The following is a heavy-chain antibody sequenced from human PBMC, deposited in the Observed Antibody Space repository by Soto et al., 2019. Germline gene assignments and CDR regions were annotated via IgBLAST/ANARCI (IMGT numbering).Heavy chain of an antibody. J-gene: IGHJ5*02. CDR3: ARGPLYDFWSVYYAYNWFDP. CDR2: IYYSGST. Sequence: PSGTPSPPRPFSGCPLSRYYWSWVPPPPGKGQGWIGYIYYSGSTNYNPSLKSRVTISVDTSKNQFSLKLSSVTAADTAVYYCARGPLYDFWSVYYAYNWFDPWGQGTLVTVSS. V-gene: IGHV4-59*01. D-gene: IGHD3-3*01. CDR1: GCPLSRYY.